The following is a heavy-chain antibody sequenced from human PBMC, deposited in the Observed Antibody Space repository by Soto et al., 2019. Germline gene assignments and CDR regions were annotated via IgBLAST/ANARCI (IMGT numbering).Heavy chain of an antibody. J-gene: IGHJ4*02. CDR1: GYTFTGYY. CDR3: ASDLLSFDFPRHSTAMVTLLGPLIDY. Sequence: GASVKVYCKASGYTFTGYYMHWVRQAPGQGLEWMGWINPNSGGTNYAQKFQGWVTMTRDTSISTAYMELSRLRSDDTAVYYCASDLLSFDFPRHSTAMVTLLGPLIDYWGQGTLVTVSS. D-gene: IGHD5-18*01. CDR2: INPNSGGT. V-gene: IGHV1-2*04.